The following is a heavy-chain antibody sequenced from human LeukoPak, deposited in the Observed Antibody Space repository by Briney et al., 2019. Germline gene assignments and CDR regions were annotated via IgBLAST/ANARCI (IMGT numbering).Heavy chain of an antibody. CDR3: ARNIAVAATRDY. D-gene: IGHD6-19*01. CDR2: IYHSGST. Sequence: SETLSLTCTVSGYSISSGYYWGWIRQPPGKGLEWIGSIYHSGSTYYNPSLKSRVTISVDTSKNQFSLKLSSVTAADTAMYYCARNIAVAATRDYWGQGTLVTVSS. CDR1: GYSISSGYY. V-gene: IGHV4-38-2*02. J-gene: IGHJ4*02.